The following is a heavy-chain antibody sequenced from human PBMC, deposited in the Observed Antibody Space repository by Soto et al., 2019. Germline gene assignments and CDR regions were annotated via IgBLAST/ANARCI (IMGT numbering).Heavy chain of an antibody. V-gene: IGHV3-30*18. D-gene: IGHD3-10*01. J-gene: IGHJ5*02. CDR1: GFTFSRYF. Sequence: QVQLVESGGGVVQPGGSLRLSCAASGFTFSRYFMHWVRQAPGKGLEWVAVIPYDESNKYYADSAKGRFTISRDNSKNTLYLEMSSLRPDDTAVYYCAKDRRYFGSGSYYNGFDPWGQGTLVTVSS. CDR2: IPYDESNK. CDR3: AKDRRYFGSGSYYNGFDP.